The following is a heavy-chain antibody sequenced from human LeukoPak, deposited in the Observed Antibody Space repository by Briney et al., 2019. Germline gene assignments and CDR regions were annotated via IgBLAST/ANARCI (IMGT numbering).Heavy chain of an antibody. V-gene: IGHV3-23*01. CDR1: GFTFSSSG. D-gene: IGHD1-1*01. Sequence: PGGSLRLSCAASGFTFSSSGMSWVRQAPGKGLDWVAAISNSGDSAYYADSVKGQFTISRDNSKNTLYLQMNSLRAEDTAVYYCARVDGNDDAFDIWGQGTMVTVSS. J-gene: IGHJ3*02. CDR3: ARVDGNDDAFDI. CDR2: ISNSGDSA.